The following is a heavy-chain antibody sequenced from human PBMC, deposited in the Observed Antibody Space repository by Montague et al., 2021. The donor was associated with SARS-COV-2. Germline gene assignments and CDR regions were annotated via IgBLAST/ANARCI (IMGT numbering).Heavy chain of an antibody. CDR2: INYSGSA. D-gene: IGHD2-2*01. CDR3: ARRGVVVIPAVVEYYYGMDV. J-gene: IGHJ6*02. CDR1: GGSISSYY. Sequence: SETLSLTCTVSGGSISSYYWNWIRQSPGKGLEWIGYINYSGSANYNPSLKSRVTISVDTSKNQLSLNLSSVTAADTAVYYCARRGVVVIPAVVEYYYGMDVWGQGTPVTVS. V-gene: IGHV4-59*01.